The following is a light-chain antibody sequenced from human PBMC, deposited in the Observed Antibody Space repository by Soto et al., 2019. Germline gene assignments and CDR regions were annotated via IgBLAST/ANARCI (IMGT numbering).Light chain of an antibody. CDR1: SSNVGAGYD. CDR3: QSYDSSLSGSVV. Sequence: QPVLTQPPSVSGAPGQRVTIPCTGSSSNVGAGYDVHWYQQVPGTAPKLLIYGNSNRPSGVPDRFSGSKSGTSASLAITGLQAEDEADYYCQSYDSSLSGSVVFGGGTKVTVL. V-gene: IGLV1-40*01. J-gene: IGLJ2*01. CDR2: GNS.